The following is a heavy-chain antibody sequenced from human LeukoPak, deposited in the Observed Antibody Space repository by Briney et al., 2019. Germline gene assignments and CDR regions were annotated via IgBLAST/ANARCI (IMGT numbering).Heavy chain of an antibody. CDR2: INPNSGGT. D-gene: IGHD1-26*01. V-gene: IGHV1-2*02. J-gene: IGHJ4*02. Sequence: ASVKVSCKASGYTFTGYYMHWVRQAPGEGLEWIAWINPNSGGTNYAQKFQDRVTMTRDTSINTAYMELSRLRSDDTAVYYCAREGTADGELFDYWGQGTLVTVSS. CDR1: GYTFTGYY. CDR3: AREGTADGELFDY.